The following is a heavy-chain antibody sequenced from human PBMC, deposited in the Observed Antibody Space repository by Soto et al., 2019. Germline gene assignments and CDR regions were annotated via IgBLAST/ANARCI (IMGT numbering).Heavy chain of an antibody. CDR2: IYHSGST. CDR1: GGSISSGGYS. CDR3: ARGVRGVTDY. J-gene: IGHJ4*02. V-gene: IGHV4-30-2*01. Sequence: SETLSLTCAVSGGSISSGGYSWSWIRQPPGKGLEWIGYIYHSGSTYYNPSLKSRVTISVDRSKNQFSLKLSSVTAADTAVYYCARGVRGVTDYWGQGTLVTVSS. D-gene: IGHD3-10*01.